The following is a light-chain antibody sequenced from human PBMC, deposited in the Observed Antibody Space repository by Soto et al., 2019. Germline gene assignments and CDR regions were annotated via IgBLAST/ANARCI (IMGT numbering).Light chain of an antibody. J-gene: IGKJ1*01. CDR1: QSVSSS. Sequence: EMVLTQSPATLSLSPGERATLSCGASQSVSSSLAWYQHKPGQAPRLLIYDASNRATGIPARFSGSGSGTDFTLTITSLEPEDFAVYYCQQRSNWPPTFGQGTKVDIK. V-gene: IGKV3-11*01. CDR2: DAS. CDR3: QQRSNWPPT.